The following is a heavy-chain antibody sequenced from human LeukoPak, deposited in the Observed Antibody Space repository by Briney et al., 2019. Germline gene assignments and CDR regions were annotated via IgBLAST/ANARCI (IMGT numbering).Heavy chain of an antibody. V-gene: IGHV3-33*08. Sequence: GGSLRLSCAASGFTFSSYAMHWVRQAPGKGLEWVAVILSDGSKEFYTDSVKGRFTISRDNSKNTLYLQMNSLRAEDTAVYYCARDKEWHSSSWYDSWGQGTLVTVSS. D-gene: IGHD6-13*01. CDR2: ILSDGSKE. CDR1: GFTFSSYA. CDR3: ARDKEWHSSSWYDS. J-gene: IGHJ5*01.